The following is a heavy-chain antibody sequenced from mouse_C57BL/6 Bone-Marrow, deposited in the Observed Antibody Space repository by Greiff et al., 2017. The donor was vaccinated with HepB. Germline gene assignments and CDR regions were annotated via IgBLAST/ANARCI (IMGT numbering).Heavy chain of an antibody. V-gene: IGHV5-6*01. J-gene: IGHJ4*01. CDR3: ARYRFYYYAMDY. CDR2: ISSGGSYT. CDR1: GFTFSSYG. Sequence: EVQVVESGGDLVKPGGSLKLSCAASGFTFSSYGMSWVRQTPDKRLEWVATISSGGSYTYYPDSVKGRFTISRDNAKNTLYLQMSSLKSEDTAMYYCARYRFYYYAMDYWGQGTSVTVSS.